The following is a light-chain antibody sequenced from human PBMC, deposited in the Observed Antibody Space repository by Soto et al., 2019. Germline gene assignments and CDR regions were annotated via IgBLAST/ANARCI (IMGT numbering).Light chain of an antibody. J-gene: IGLJ2*01. Sequence: QSVLTQPASGSGSPGQSVTISCTGTSSDIGRYKFVSWFQQHPGKAPKLLIFEGTNRPSGVSNRFSGSKSGNTASLTISGLQAEDEAIYFCRQSTNNTALGIVGG. CDR3: RQSTNNTALGI. CDR1: SSDIGRYKF. CDR2: EGT. V-gene: IGLV2-14*01.